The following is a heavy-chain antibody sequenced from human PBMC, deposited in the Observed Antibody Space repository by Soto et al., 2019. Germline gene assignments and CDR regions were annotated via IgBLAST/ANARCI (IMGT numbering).Heavy chain of an antibody. CDR2: IYYSGST. CDR1: GGSISSGGYY. Sequence: SLTCTVSGGSISSGGYYWSWIRQHPGKGLEWIRYIYYSGSTYYNPSLKSRVTISVDTSKNQFSLKLSSVTAADTAVYYCARGVVLGYGRGGTRSGFGALDNWGEGTRDTDSS. D-gene: IGHD2-15*01. CDR3: ARGVVLGYGRGGTRSGFGALDN. V-gene: IGHV4-31*03. J-gene: IGHJ3*02.